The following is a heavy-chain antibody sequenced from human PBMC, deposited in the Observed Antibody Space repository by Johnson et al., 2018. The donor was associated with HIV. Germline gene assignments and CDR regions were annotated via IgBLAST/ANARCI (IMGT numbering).Heavy chain of an antibody. CDR2: ISYDGSVI. V-gene: IGHV3-30-3*01. CDR1: GFTFSDYA. D-gene: IGHD3-10*01. Sequence: QVQLVESGGGVVRPGGSLRVSCAASGFTFSDYAMHWVRQAPGKGLEWVAVISYDGSVIKYAHSLKGRFTISRDNSQNTLFVQMNSLRPEDTAVYFCARDRFGSGRPNAFDIWGQGTMVTVSS. J-gene: IGHJ3*02. CDR3: ARDRFGSGRPNAFDI.